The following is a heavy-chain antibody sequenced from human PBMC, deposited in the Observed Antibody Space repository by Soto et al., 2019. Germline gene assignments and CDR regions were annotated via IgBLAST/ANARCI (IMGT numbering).Heavy chain of an antibody. Sequence: GGSLRLSCAASGFSVSSNFMTWVRQAPGKGLEWVSVIYSGGNTDYADSVKGRFTISRDNPKNTLYLQMNSLRAEDTALYYCARDCSGGSCYSGGSNWGQGTQVTVSS. CDR3: ARDCSGGSCYSGGSN. J-gene: IGHJ4*02. D-gene: IGHD2-15*01. V-gene: IGHV3-53*01. CDR2: IYSGGNT. CDR1: GFSVSSNF.